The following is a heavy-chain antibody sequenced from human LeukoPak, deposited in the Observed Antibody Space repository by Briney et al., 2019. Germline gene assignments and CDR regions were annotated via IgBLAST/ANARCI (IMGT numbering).Heavy chain of an antibody. D-gene: IGHD5-24*01. Sequence: ASVKVSCKASGYTVTSYYMHWVRQAPGQGLEWMGIINPSGGSTSYAQKFQGRVTMTRDTSTSTVYMELSSPRSEDTAVYYCARARRDGYNLWIRYYFDYWGQGTLVTVSS. J-gene: IGHJ4*02. CDR1: GYTVTSYY. CDR2: INPSGGST. CDR3: ARARRDGYNLWIRYYFDY. V-gene: IGHV1-46*01.